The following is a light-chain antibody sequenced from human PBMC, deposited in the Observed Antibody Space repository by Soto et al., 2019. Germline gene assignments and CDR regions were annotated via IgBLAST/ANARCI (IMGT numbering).Light chain of an antibody. J-gene: IGLJ1*01. CDR3: KSYAGSNTYV. V-gene: IGLV2-8*01. CDR2: EVV. CDR1: KSDIGVYDF. Sequence: QSALTQPPSASGSPGQSVTISCTGTKSDIGVYDFVSWYQHHPGKAPRLIIYEVVQRHSGVPDRFSGSKSGNTASLTVSGLQAADEADYFCKSYAGSNTYVFGSGTKSPS.